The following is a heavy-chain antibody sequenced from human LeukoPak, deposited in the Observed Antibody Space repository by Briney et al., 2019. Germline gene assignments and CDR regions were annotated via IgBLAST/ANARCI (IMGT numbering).Heavy chain of an antibody. V-gene: IGHV3-23*01. D-gene: IGHD2-15*01. CDR1: GFTFSSYA. J-gene: IGHJ4*02. Sequence: PGGSLRLSCAASGFTFSSYAMSWVRQAPGKGLEWVSAISGSGGSTYYADSVKGRFTISRDNAKNSLYLQMDSLSAEDTAVYYCARDSRVVALTEVDYWGQGTLVTVSS. CDR2: ISGSGGST. CDR3: ARDSRVVALTEVDY.